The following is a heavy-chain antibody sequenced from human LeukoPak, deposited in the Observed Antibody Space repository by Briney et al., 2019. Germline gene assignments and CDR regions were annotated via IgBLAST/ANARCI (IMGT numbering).Heavy chain of an antibody. V-gene: IGHV1-18*01. CDR1: GYTFTSYG. J-gene: IGHJ3*02. Sequence: ASVKVSCKASGYTFTSYGISWVRQAPGQGLEWMGWISAYNGYTNYAQKLQGRVTITTDTSTSTAYMELRSLRSDDTAVYYCARAGWYELPRYAFDIQAQGTMGTAS. CDR2: ISAYNGYT. CDR3: ARAGWYELPRYAFDI. D-gene: IGHD6-19*01.